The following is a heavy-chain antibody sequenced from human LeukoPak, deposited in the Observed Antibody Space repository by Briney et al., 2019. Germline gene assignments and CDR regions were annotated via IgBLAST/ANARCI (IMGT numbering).Heavy chain of an antibody. D-gene: IGHD5-24*01. V-gene: IGHV4-34*01. Sequence: PSETLSLTCAVYGGSFSRYYWSWLRQSPGKGLEWLAEIDHRGDTNYNPSVKSRVTISVDTSKNQFSLKVRSRSAADTAVYYCARGATISETGYFDFWGQGTLVSVSS. CDR3: ARGATISETGYFDF. CDR1: GGSFSRYY. CDR2: IDHRGDT. J-gene: IGHJ4*03.